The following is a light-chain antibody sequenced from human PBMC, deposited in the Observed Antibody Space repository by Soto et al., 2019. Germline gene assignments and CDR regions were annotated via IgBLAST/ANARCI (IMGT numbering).Light chain of an antibody. CDR3: QKFNAVPT. Sequence: DIQMTRSPSSLSASVGDRVTITCRASQAISNYLAWYQQKPGKVPTLLIYAASTLQSGVPSRFSGSGSGTDFTLTISSLQPEDAATYYCQKFNAVPTFGGGTKVEI. V-gene: IGKV1-27*01. CDR1: QAISNY. CDR2: AAS. J-gene: IGKJ4*01.